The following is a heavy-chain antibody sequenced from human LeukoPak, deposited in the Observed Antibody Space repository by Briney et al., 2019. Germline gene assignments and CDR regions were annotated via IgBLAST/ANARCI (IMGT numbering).Heavy chain of an antibody. D-gene: IGHD3-3*01. V-gene: IGHV1-2*02. J-gene: IGHJ4*02. Sequence: ASVKVSCKASGYTFTGYYMHWVRQAPGQGLEWMGWINPNSGGTNYAQKFQGRVTMTRDTSISTAYMELSRLRSDDTAVYDCAREFWSGYYPDYWGQGTLVTVSS. CDR3: AREFWSGYYPDY. CDR2: INPNSGGT. CDR1: GYTFTGYY.